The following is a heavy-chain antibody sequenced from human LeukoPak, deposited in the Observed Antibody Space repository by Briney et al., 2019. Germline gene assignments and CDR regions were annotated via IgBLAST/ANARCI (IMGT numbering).Heavy chain of an antibody. J-gene: IGHJ5*02. CDR2: ISAYNGNT. CDR3: AKEYDILTGPPDWFDP. Sequence: ASVKVSCKASGYTFTSYDINWVRQAAGQGLEWRGWISAYNGNTNYAQKLQGRVTMTTDTSTSTAYMELRSLRSDDTAVYYCAKEYDILTGPPDWFDPWGQGTLVTVSS. V-gene: IGHV1-18*01. D-gene: IGHD3-9*01. CDR1: GYTFTSYD.